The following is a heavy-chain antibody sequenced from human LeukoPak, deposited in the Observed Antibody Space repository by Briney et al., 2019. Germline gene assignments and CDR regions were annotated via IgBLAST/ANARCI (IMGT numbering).Heavy chain of an antibody. CDR2: TYYRSKWYN. J-gene: IGHJ4*02. CDR3: ARDSTYYDSSGYYSNYFDY. V-gene: IGHV6-1*01. CDR1: GDSFSGNSAA. Sequence: SQTLSLTCAISGDSFSGNSAAWNWIRQSPSRGLEWLGRTYYRSKWYNDYAVSVKSRITINPDTSKNQFSLQLNSVTPEDTAVYYCARDSTYYDSSGYYSNYFDYWGQGTLVTVSS. D-gene: IGHD3-22*01.